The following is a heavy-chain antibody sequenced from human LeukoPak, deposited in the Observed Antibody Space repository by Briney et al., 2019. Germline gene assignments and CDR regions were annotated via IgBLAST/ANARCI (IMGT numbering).Heavy chain of an antibody. D-gene: IGHD3-22*01. Sequence: GGSLRLSCAASGFTFSSYEMNWVRQASGKGLEWVGRIRSKANSYATAYAASVKGRFTISRDDSKNTAYLQMSSLKTEDTAVYYCTSDYYDSSGYRHVDYWGQGTLVTVSS. CDR3: TSDYYDSSGYRHVDY. CDR1: GFTFSSYE. J-gene: IGHJ4*02. CDR2: IRSKANSYAT. V-gene: IGHV3-73*01.